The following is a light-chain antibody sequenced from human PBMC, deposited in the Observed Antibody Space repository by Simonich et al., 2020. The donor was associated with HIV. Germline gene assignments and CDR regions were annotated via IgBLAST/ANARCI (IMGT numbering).Light chain of an antibody. V-gene: IGKV3-15*01. Sequence: EIVMTQSPATLSVSPGERATLSCRASQSVSSNVAWYQQKAGQAPRLLIYGASTRATGIPARCSGSGSGTDFTLTISSLQAEDVAVYYCQQYYSTPPWTFGQGTKVEIK. J-gene: IGKJ1*01. CDR3: QQYYSTPPWT. CDR1: QSVSSN. CDR2: GAS.